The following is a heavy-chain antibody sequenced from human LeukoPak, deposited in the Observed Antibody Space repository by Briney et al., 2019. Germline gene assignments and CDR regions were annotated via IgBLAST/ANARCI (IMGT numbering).Heavy chain of an antibody. CDR3: ARGRFELYGSGSYNHYYYGMDV. CDR1: GFTFSSYS. Sequence: GGSLRLSCAASGFTFSSYSMNWVRQAPGKGLEWVSSISSSSSYIYYADSVKGRFTISRDNAKNSLYLQMNSLRAEDTAVYYCARGRFELYGSGSYNHYYYGMDVWGQGTTVTVS. J-gene: IGHJ6*02. CDR2: ISSSSSYI. D-gene: IGHD3-10*01. V-gene: IGHV3-21*01.